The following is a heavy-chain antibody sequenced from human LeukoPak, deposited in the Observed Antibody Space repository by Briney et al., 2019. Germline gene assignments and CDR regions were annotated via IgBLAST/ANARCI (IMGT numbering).Heavy chain of an antibody. CDR3: ARFSYGSGSYRSLFDY. CDR1: GFTLSTYA. D-gene: IGHD3-10*01. Sequence: GGSLRLSCAASGFTLSTYAMSWVRQTPGKGLEWVAATSSSDAGTYHADSVRGRFTISRDNSKNTLYLQMNSLRAEDTAVYYCARFSYGSGSYRSLFDYWGQGTLVTVSS. CDR2: TSSSDAGT. J-gene: IGHJ4*02. V-gene: IGHV3-23*01.